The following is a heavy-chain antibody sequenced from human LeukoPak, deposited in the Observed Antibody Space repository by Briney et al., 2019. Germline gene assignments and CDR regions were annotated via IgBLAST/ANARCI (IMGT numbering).Heavy chain of an antibody. V-gene: IGHV6-1*01. D-gene: IGHD3-22*01. CDR3: ARGVVTLDY. CDR2: TYYRSKWYN. J-gene: IGHJ4*02. CDR1: GDSVSSNSAA. Sequence: SQTLSLTCAISGDSVSSNSAAWYWIRQSPSRGLEWLGRTYYRSKWYNDYAVAVESRTTIKTDTSKNQFSLQLSSVTPEDTAVYYCARGVVTLDYWGQGTLVTVSS.